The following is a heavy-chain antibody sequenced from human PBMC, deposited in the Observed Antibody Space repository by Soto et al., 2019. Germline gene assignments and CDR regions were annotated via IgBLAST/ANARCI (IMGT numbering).Heavy chain of an antibody. CDR3: ARDSGAKLSSS. Sequence: SVKVSCKASGGTFSSYRINWVRQAPGQGLEWVGGIVPIRRTADYAQTFQGRVSITADESARTSYMELRSLRSQDTAVYYCARDSGAKLSSSWGQGTLVTVSS. D-gene: IGHD6-13*01. CDR1: GGTFSSYR. J-gene: IGHJ4*02. V-gene: IGHV1-69*13. CDR2: IVPIRRTA.